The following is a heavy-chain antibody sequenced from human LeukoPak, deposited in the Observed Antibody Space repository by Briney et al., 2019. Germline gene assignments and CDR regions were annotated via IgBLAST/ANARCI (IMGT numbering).Heavy chain of an antibody. J-gene: IGHJ3*02. Sequence: PGRSLRLSCAASGFTFSSYAMHWVRQAPGKGLEWVANIKQDGSEKYYVDSVKGRFTISRDNAKNSLYLQMNSLRAEDTAVYYCARKIWFGAFDIWGQGTMVTVSP. CDR3: ARKIWFGAFDI. CDR1: GFTFSSYA. V-gene: IGHV3-7*01. CDR2: IKQDGSEK. D-gene: IGHD3-10*01.